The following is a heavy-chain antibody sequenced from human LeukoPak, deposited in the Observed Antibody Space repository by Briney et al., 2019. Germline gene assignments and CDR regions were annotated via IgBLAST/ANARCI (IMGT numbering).Heavy chain of an antibody. CDR3: AKDPFWSGYFGEIDY. CDR1: GFTFSSYA. CDR2: ISGSGGST. J-gene: IGHJ4*02. Sequence: GGSLRLXCAASGFTFSSYAMSWVRQAPGKGLEWVSAISGSGGSTYYADSVKGRFTISRDNSKNTLYLQMNSLRAEDTAVYYCAKDPFWSGYFGEIDYWGQGTLVTVSS. D-gene: IGHD3-3*01. V-gene: IGHV3-23*01.